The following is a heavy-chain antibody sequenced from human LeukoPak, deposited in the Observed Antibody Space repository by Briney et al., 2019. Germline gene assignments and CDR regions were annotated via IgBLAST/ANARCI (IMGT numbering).Heavy chain of an antibody. J-gene: IGHJ4*02. CDR1: GGTFSSYA. V-gene: IGHV1-69*05. CDR2: IIPIFDTT. CDR3: ARGGSYFDY. D-gene: IGHD5-12*01. Sequence: SVKVSCKASGGTFSSYAISWVRQAPGQGLEWMGRIIPIFDTTTYAQKFQGRVTITTDESTSTAYMELSSLRSEDTAAYYCARGGSYFDYWGQGTLVTVSS.